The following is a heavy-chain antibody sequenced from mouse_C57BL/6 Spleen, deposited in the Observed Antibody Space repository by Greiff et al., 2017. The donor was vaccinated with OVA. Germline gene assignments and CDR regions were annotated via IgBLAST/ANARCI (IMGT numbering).Heavy chain of an antibody. J-gene: IGHJ4*01. D-gene: IGHD2-4*01. CDR3: ARLIYDYDDYAMDY. Sequence: EVKVVESGGDLVKPGGSLKLSCAASGFTFSSYGMSWVRQTPDKRLEWVATISSGGSYTYYPDSVKGRFTISRDNAKNTLYLQMSSLKSEDTAMYYCARLIYDYDDYAMDYWGQGTSVTVSS. V-gene: IGHV5-6*01. CDR2: ISSGGSYT. CDR1: GFTFSSYG.